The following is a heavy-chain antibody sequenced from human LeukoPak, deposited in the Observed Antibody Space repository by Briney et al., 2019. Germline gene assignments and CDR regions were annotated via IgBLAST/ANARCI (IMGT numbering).Heavy chain of an antibody. CDR2: ISGSGGST. V-gene: IGHV3-23*01. D-gene: IGHD6-13*01. J-gene: IGHJ4*02. Sequence: GGSLRLSCAASGVTFSSYARSWLRQPPGKGLEWVSAISGSGGSTYYADSVKGRFTISRDNSKNTLYLQMNSLRAEDTAVYYCAKALAAAGPFDYWGQGTLVTVSS. CDR3: AKALAAAGPFDY. CDR1: GVTFSSYA.